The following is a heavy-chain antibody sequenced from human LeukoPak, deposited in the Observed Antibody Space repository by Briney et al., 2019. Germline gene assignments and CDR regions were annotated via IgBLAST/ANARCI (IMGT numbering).Heavy chain of an antibody. J-gene: IGHJ4*02. Sequence: PSETLSLTCTVSGGSISSSGDYCGWSRLPPGKGLECIGNMHYSVSTYYNPSLKSRVTISVDKSKNQFSLRLSSVTAADTAMYFCARRGSPHYYFDYWGQGTLVTVSS. D-gene: IGHD3-16*01. CDR2: MHYSVST. V-gene: IGHV4-39*01. CDR3: ARRGSPHYYFDY. CDR1: GGSISSSGDY.